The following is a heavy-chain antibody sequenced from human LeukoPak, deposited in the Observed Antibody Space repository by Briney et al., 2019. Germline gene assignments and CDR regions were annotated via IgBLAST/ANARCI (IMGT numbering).Heavy chain of an antibody. CDR2: INSSSSYI. Sequence: GGSLRLSCAASGFTFSSYSMNWVRQAPGKGLEWVSSINSSSSYIYYADSVKGRFTISRDNAKNSLYLQMNRLRAEDTAVYYCARDSEYYDFWSGYYRASPLDYWGQGTLVTVSS. CDR1: GFTFSSYS. V-gene: IGHV3-21*01. CDR3: ARDSEYYDFWSGYYRASPLDY. D-gene: IGHD3-3*01. J-gene: IGHJ4*02.